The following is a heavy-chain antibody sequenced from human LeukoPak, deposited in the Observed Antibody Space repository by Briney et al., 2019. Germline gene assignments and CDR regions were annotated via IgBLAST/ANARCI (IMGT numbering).Heavy chain of an antibody. CDR2: ISGSGGST. D-gene: IGHD6-19*01. V-gene: IGHV3-23*01. CDR1: GFTFSSYA. CDR3: AKDLGYSSGWYY. J-gene: IGHJ4*02. Sequence: PGGSLRLSCAASGFTFSSYAMSWVRQAPRKGLEWVSAISGSGGSTYYADSVKGRFTISRDNSKNTLYLQMNSLRAEDTAVYYCAKDLGYSSGWYYWGQGTLVTVSS.